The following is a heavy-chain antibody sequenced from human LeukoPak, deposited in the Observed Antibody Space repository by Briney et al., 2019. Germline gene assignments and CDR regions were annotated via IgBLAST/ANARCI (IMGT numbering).Heavy chain of an antibody. D-gene: IGHD2-2*01. V-gene: IGHV4-34*01. Sequence: SETLSLTCAVYGGSFSGYYWSWIRQPPGKGLEWIGEINHSGSTNYNPSLKSRVTISVDTSKNQFSLKLSSVTAADTAVYYCARDHQKGYCSSTSCYANDYWGQGTLVTVSS. CDR1: GGSFSGYY. CDR2: INHSGST. CDR3: ARDHQKGYCSSTSCYANDY. J-gene: IGHJ4*02.